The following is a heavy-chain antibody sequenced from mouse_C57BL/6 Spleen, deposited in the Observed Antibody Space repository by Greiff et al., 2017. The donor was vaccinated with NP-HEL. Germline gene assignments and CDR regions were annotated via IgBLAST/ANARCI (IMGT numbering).Heavy chain of an antibody. V-gene: IGHV14-4*01. CDR2: IDPENGDT. CDR1: GFNIKDDY. J-gene: IGHJ1*03. CDR3: TTYYGSSYWYFDV. Sequence: EVQLQQSGAELVRPGASVKLSCTASGFNIKDDYMHWVKQRPEQGLEWIGWIDPENGDTEYASKFQGKATITADTSSNTAYLQLSSLTSEDTAVYYCTTYYGSSYWYFDVWGTRTTVTVSS. D-gene: IGHD1-1*01.